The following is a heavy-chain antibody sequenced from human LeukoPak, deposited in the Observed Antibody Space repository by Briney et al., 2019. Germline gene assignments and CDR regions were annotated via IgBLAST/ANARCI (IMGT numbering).Heavy chain of an antibody. V-gene: IGHV1-69*05. CDR1: GGTFSSYA. CDR2: IIPIFGTA. Sequence: SVKVSCKASGGTFSSYAISWVRQAPGQGREWMGGIIPIFGTANYAQKFQGRVTITTDESTSTAYMELSSLRSEDTAVYYCARESRIQRVWSGYPRGFDPWGQGTLVTVSS. CDR3: ARESRIQRVWSGYPRGFDP. D-gene: IGHD3-3*01. J-gene: IGHJ5*02.